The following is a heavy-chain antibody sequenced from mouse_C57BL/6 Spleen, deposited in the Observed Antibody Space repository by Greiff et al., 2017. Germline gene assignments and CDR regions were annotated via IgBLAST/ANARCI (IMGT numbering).Heavy chain of an antibody. Sequence: QVQLQQPGAELVKPGASVKVSCKASGYTFTSYWMHWVKQRPGQGLEWIGRIHPSDSDTNYNQKFKGKATLTVEKSSSTAYMQLSSLTSEDSAVYYCAISLYYYGSNYWGQGTTLTVSS. V-gene: IGHV1-74*01. CDR3: AISLYYYGSNY. D-gene: IGHD1-1*01. J-gene: IGHJ2*01. CDR2: IHPSDSDT. CDR1: GYTFTSYW.